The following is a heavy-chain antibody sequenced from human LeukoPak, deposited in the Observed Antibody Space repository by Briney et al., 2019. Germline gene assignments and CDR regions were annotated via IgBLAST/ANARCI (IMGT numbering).Heavy chain of an antibody. J-gene: IGHJ4*02. V-gene: IGHV1-2*02. CDR3: ASVTWSDFSDFHA. Sequence: ASEKVSCKTSGYTFTGHFMHWVRQAPGDPLEGMGWISPGSGCTNYALKFQGRVTMTSDTSISTAYMELSRLTSDDTAVYYCASVTWSDFSDFHAWGQGTLVIVSS. CDR2: ISPGSGCT. CDR1: GYTFTGHF. D-gene: IGHD3-3*01.